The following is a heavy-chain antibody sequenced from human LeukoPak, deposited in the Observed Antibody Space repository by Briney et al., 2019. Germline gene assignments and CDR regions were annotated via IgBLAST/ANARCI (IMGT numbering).Heavy chain of an antibody. CDR2: ISAYNGNT. CDR1: GYTFTSYG. D-gene: IGHD1-26*01. CDR3: ARVGANYYYYGMDV. J-gene: IGHJ6*02. V-gene: IGHV1-18*01. Sequence: ASVKVSCKASGYTFTSYGISWVRQAPGQGLEWMGWISAYNGNTNYAQKLQGRVTMTTDTSTSTAYMELRSPRSDDTAVYYCARVGANYYYYGMDVWGQGTTVTVSS.